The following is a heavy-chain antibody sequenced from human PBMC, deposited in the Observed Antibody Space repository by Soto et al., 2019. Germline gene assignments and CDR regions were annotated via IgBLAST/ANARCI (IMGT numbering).Heavy chain of an antibody. V-gene: IGHV3-30*18. Sequence: VQLVESGGGLVKPGGSLRLSCAASGFTFSSYGMHWVRQAPGKGLEWVAVISYDGSNKYYADSVKGRFTISRDNSKNTLYLQMNSLRAEDTAVYYCAKDSGYYDSSGSYYFDYWGQGTLVTVSS. J-gene: IGHJ4*02. CDR2: ISYDGSNK. CDR1: GFTFSSYG. CDR3: AKDSGYYDSSGSYYFDY. D-gene: IGHD3-22*01.